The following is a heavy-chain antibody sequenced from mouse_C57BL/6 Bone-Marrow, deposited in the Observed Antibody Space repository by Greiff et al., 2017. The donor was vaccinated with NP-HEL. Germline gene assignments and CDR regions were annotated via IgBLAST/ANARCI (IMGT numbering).Heavy chain of an antibody. CDR3: ARWGSYFDY. Sequence: VQLQQPGAELVKPGASVKMSCKASGYTFTSYWITWVKQRPGQGLEWIGDIYPGSGSTNYNEKFKSKATLTVDKSSSTAYMQLSSLTSEDSAVYYCARWGSYFDYWGQGTTLTVSS. V-gene: IGHV1-55*01. CDR1: GYTFTSYW. CDR2: IYPGSGST. J-gene: IGHJ2*01.